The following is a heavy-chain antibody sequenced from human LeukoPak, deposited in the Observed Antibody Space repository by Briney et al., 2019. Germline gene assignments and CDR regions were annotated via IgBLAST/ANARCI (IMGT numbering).Heavy chain of an antibody. CDR3: ARCGSYRLYYRHY. Sequence: SETLSLICTVSGGSISSSSYYLGWIRQPPGKGLEWVGRIYYRGSTYYNPSLKSRVTLSVDTANNQFSLKLSSVTAVDTPVYVCARCGSYRLYYRHYRGQGTRVSVSS. CDR2: IYYRGST. V-gene: IGHV4-39*01. D-gene: IGHD1-26*01. J-gene: IGHJ4*02. CDR1: GGSISSSSYY.